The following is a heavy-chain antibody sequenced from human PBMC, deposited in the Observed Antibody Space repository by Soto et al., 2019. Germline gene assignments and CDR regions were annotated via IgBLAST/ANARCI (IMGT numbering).Heavy chain of an antibody. CDR2: ISGSRGET. CDR1: GDTFATYG. D-gene: IGHD2-2*01. CDR3: AREYCTSTSCYGVDY. V-gene: IGHV1-18*01. Sequence: QVQLVQSGAEVKMPGASVKVSCKASGDTFATYGISWVRQAPGKGLEWMGWISGSRGETRYAQRFQGRIIMTADTSTSTAYMELRSLSSDDTAVYYCAREYCTSTSCYGVDYWGQGTLVTVSS. J-gene: IGHJ4*02.